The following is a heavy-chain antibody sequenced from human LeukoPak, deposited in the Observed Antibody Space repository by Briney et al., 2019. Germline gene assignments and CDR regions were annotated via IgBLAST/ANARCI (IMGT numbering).Heavy chain of an antibody. Sequence: PGGSLRLSCAASGFTFSSYGMHWVRQAPGKGLEWVALISYDGSNKYYADSVKGRFTISRDNSKNTLYLQMNSLRAEDTAVYYCAKDSYGRSFDYWGQGTLVTVSS. V-gene: IGHV3-30*18. CDR3: AKDSYGRSFDY. CDR2: ISYDGSNK. D-gene: IGHD2-8*01. CDR1: GFTFSSYG. J-gene: IGHJ4*02.